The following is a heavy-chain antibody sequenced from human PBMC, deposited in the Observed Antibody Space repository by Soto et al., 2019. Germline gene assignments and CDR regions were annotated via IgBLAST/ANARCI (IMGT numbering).Heavy chain of an antibody. CDR1: SGSISSSNW. D-gene: IGHD3-16*01. CDR2: IYHSGST. CDR3: ARVGGHYYYYYNMDV. V-gene: IGHV4-4*02. J-gene: IGHJ6*03. Sequence: QVQLQESGPGLVKPSGTLSLTCAVSSGSISSSNWWSWVRQPPGKGLEWIGEIYHSGSTNYNPSLKSRVTISVDKSKNQFSLKLSSVTAADTAVYYCARVGGHYYYYYNMDVWGKGTTVTVSS.